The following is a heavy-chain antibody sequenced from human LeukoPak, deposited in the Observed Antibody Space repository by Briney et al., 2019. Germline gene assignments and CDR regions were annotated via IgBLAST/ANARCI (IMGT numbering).Heavy chain of an antibody. CDR3: ASEAFDI. J-gene: IGHJ3*02. CDR1: GFTFSSYA. CDR2: ISYDGSNK. Sequence: PGRSLRLSCAASGFTFSSYAMHWVRQAPGKGLEWVAVISYDGSNKYYADSVKGRFTISRHNSKNTLYLQMNSLRAEDTAVYYCASEAFDIWGQGTMVTVSS. V-gene: IGHV3-30-3*01.